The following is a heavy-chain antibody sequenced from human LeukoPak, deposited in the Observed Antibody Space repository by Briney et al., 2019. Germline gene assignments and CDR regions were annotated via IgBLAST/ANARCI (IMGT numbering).Heavy chain of an antibody. J-gene: IGHJ3*02. Sequence: SETLSLTCAVYGGSFSGYYWSWFRQPPGKGLEWIGEINHSGGTNYSPSLKSRVTISLDTSRNQFSLKLNSVTAADTAVYYCAKSNGYGLIDIWGQGTMVTVSS. CDR3: AKSNGYGLIDI. CDR1: GGSFSGYY. CDR2: INHSGGT. V-gene: IGHV4-34*01. D-gene: IGHD3-10*01.